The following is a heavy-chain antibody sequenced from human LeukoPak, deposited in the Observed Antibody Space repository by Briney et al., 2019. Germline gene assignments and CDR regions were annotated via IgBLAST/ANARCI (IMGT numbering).Heavy chain of an antibody. CDR1: GGSFSDYY. D-gene: IGHD3-9*01. Sequence: PSETLSLTCAVDGGSFSDYYWTCIRQPPGKGLEVFGSIYYGGSTYYNPSLKSRVTISGDTSKNQFSLKLSSVTAADTAVYYCARTGGRGSALTGYHDYWGQGALVTVSS. CDR3: ARTGGRGSALTGYHDY. CDR2: IYYGGST. J-gene: IGHJ4*02. V-gene: IGHV4-34*01.